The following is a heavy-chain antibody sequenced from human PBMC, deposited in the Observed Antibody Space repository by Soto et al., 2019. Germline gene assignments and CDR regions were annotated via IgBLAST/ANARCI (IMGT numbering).Heavy chain of an antibody. CDR1: GGSISSGGYY. D-gene: IGHD6-19*01. V-gene: IGHV4-39*07. J-gene: IGHJ5*02. CDR2: INHSGST. Sequence: SETLSLTCTVSGGSISSGGYYWSWIRQPPGKGLEWIGEINHSGSTNYNPSLKSRVTISVDTSKNQFSLKLSSVTAADTAVYYCARGYVSSGWSKFYNWFDPWGQGTLVTVSS. CDR3: ARGYVSSGWSKFYNWFDP.